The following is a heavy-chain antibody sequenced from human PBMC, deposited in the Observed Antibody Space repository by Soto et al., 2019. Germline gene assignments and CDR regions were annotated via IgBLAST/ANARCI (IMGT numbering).Heavy chain of an antibody. D-gene: IGHD3-3*01. CDR2: INHSGST. J-gene: IGHJ4*02. CDR1: GGSFSGYY. Sequence: QVQLQQWGAGLLKPSETLSLTCAVYGGSFSGYYWSWIRQPPGKGLEWIGEINHSGSTNYNLSLKSRVTISVDTSKNQFSLKLSSVTAAGTAVYYCASYDFWSGYHDYWGQGTLVTVSS. V-gene: IGHV4-34*01. CDR3: ASYDFWSGYHDY.